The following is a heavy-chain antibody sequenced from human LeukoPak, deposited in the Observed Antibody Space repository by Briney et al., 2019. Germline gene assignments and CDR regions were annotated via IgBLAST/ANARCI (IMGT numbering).Heavy chain of an antibody. D-gene: IGHD3-16*02. Sequence: SETLSLTCAVYGGSFNAYYWSWIRQPPGKGLEWIGEINHSGSTNYNPSLKSRVTISVDTSKNQFSLKLSSVTAADTAVYYCARHFVFYDYVWGSYRSNWFDPWGQGTLVTVSS. CDR3: ARHFVFYDYVWGSYRSNWFDP. J-gene: IGHJ5*02. CDR1: GGSFNAYY. CDR2: INHSGST. V-gene: IGHV4-34*01.